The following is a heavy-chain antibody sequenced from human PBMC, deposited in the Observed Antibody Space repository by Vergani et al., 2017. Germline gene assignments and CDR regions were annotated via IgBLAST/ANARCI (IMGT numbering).Heavy chain of an antibody. V-gene: IGHV4-30-4*08. D-gene: IGHD3-22*01. CDR2: IYYSGST. Sequence: QVQLQESGPGLVKPSQTLSLTCTVSGGSISSGDYYWSWIRQPPGKGLEWIGYIYYSGSTYYNPSLKSRVTISVDTSKNQFPRKLSSVTAADTAVYYCGRAERHSGYYYDSSGYYAQGYGMDVWGQGTMVTVSS. CDR3: GRAERHSGYYYDSSGYYAQGYGMDV. CDR1: GGSISSGDYY. J-gene: IGHJ6*02.